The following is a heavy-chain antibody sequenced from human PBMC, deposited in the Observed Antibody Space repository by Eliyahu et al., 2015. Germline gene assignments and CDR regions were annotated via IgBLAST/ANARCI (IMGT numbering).Heavy chain of an antibody. CDR2: IYYSGST. J-gene: IGHJ4*02. Sequence: QVQLQESGPGLVKPSQTLSLTCTVSGXXIXXGGYYWSWIRQPPGKGLEWIGYIYYSGSTYYNPSLKSRVTISVDTSKNQFSLKLSSVTAADTAVYYCARAKYSSSWTPFDYWGQGTLVTVSS. D-gene: IGHD6-13*01. CDR1: GXXIXXGGYY. V-gene: IGHV4-31*03. CDR3: ARAKYSSSWTPFDY.